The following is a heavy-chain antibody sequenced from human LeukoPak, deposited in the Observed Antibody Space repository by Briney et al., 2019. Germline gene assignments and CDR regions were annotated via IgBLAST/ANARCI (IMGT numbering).Heavy chain of an antibody. D-gene: IGHD3-9*01. CDR3: AREGVLDIVTGYYYYYYYMDV. Sequence: GGSLRLSCAASGLTFSSYAMSWVRQPPGKGLEWVSAISNSGGITLYADSVKGRFTISRDNAKNSLYLQMNSLRAEDTAVYYCAREGVLDIVTGYYYYYYYMDVWGKGTTVTVSS. CDR1: GLTFSSYA. CDR2: ISNSGGIT. J-gene: IGHJ6*03. V-gene: IGHV3-23*01.